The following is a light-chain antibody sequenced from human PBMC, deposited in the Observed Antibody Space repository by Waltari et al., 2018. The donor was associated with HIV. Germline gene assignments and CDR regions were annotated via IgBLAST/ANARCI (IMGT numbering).Light chain of an antibody. CDR3: HQSYLSPDT. V-gene: IGKV1-39*01. CDR1: QSISRY. J-gene: IGKJ2*01. Sequence: DIKMTQFPSSLSATVGDRVTITCRASQSISRYLSWYQQKPGKAPKLLVDSAFSLQSGVSSRFSGSGSGTVFTLTISSLQPEDSATYYCHQSYLSPDTFGQGTRLEIK. CDR2: SAF.